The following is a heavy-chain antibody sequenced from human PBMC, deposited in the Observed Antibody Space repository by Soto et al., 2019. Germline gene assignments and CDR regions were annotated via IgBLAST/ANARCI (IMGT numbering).Heavy chain of an antibody. V-gene: IGHV3-23*01. CDR3: ARGIKYGDYSRWFDP. CDR2: ISGGGGST. D-gene: IGHD4-17*01. CDR1: GFNFRIYA. Sequence: GGSLRLSCAASGFNFRIYAMNWVRQAPEKGLEWVSAISGGGGSTNYADSVKGRFTISRDNSKNMLYLQMNSLRTEDTAVYYCARGIKYGDYSRWFDPWGPGTLVTVSS. J-gene: IGHJ5*02.